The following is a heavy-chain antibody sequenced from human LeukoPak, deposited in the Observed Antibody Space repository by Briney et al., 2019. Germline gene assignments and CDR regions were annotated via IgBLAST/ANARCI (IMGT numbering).Heavy chain of an antibody. D-gene: IGHD5-12*01. J-gene: IGHJ4*02. CDR3: ARDRPHSGYDFDS. Sequence: GRSLRLSCAASGFTFSSYAMHWVRQAPGKGLEWLSYITSDSSSIFYADAVKGRFTISRDNARNSLFLQMNSLRAEDTAIYYCARDRPHSGYDFDSWGQGTLVTVSS. CDR2: ITSDSSSI. V-gene: IGHV3-48*01. CDR1: GFTFSSYA.